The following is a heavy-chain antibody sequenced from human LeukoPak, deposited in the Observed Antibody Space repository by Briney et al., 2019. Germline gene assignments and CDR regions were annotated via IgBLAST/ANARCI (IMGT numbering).Heavy chain of an antibody. CDR3: ARKKGSGWDSWAFDF. CDR2: FYYSGST. V-gene: IGHV4-59*01. J-gene: IGHJ3*01. CDR1: GASIRSYY. D-gene: IGHD6-19*01. Sequence: SETLSLTCTVSGASIRSYYYNWIRQPPGKGLEWIGHFYYSGSTNYNPSLEGRVTLSVDPSKNHFSLKLTSVTAADTAVYYCARKKGSGWDSWAFDFWGQGTMVTVSS.